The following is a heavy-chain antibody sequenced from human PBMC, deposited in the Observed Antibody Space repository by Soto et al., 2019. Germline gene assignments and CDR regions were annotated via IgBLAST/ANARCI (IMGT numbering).Heavy chain of an antibody. CDR1: NGSISNYY. CDR3: ARAPRDAIPDY. V-gene: IGHV4-59*01. J-gene: IGHJ4*02. D-gene: IGHD2-2*01. CDR2: VYYSGST. Sequence: SETLSLTCTVSNGSISNYYWTWIRQSPGKGLEWIGFVYYSGSTNYNPSLKSRVTISLHTSKNQFSLKLSSVTAADTAVYYCARAPRDAIPDYWGQGTLVTVSS.